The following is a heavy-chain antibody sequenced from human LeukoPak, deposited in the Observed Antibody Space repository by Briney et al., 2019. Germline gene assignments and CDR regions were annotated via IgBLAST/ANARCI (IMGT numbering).Heavy chain of an antibody. V-gene: IGHV3-11*01. CDR3: ARGYSQFDS. CDR1: GFTFSDYY. Sequence: GGSLRLSCAASGFTFSDYYMSWIRQAPGKGLEWISSTSSSGSIKYYEDSVKGRFTISRDNAKNSLYLQMNSLRAEDTAMYYCARGYSQFDSWGQGTLVTVSS. J-gene: IGHJ4*02. D-gene: IGHD1-26*01. CDR2: TSSSGSIK.